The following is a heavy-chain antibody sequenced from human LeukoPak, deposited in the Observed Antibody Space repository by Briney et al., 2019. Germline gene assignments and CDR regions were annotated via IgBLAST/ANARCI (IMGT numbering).Heavy chain of an antibody. CDR1: GGSISSYY. V-gene: IGHV4-59*01. D-gene: IGHD4-23*01. Sequence: SETLSLTCTVSGGSISSYYWSWIRQPPGKGLEWIGYIYYSGSTNYNPSLKSRVTISVDTSKNQFSLKLSSVTAADTAVYYCARDRGGNPHFDYWGQGTLVTVSS. CDR2: IYYSGST. J-gene: IGHJ4*02. CDR3: ARDRGGNPHFDY.